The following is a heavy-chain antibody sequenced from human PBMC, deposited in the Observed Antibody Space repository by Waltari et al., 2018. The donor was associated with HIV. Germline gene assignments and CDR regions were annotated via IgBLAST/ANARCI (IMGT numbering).Heavy chain of an antibody. V-gene: IGHV3-48*01. CDR1: GFPFSDYS. D-gene: IGHD2-15*01. CDR2: ISATGTTI. Sequence: EVQLVESGGKLVQPGGSLRLSCLASGFPFSDYSMNWVRPGPGKGLEWVAYISATGTTIFYANSVKGRFTVSRDNVENSLYLDMSSLRAEDTGDYYCARCETVVTPFINKYLGLDVWGPGTTVTVSS. CDR3: ARCETVVTPFINKYLGLDV. J-gene: IGHJ6*02.